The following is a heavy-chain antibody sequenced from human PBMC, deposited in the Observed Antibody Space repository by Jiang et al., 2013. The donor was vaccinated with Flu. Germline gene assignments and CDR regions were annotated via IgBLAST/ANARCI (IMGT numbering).Heavy chain of an antibody. CDR1: GGSISSSSYY. D-gene: IGHD3-22*01. V-gene: IGHV4-39*01. CDR2: IYYSGST. CDR3: ARQAATMIVVVLAPYFDY. Sequence: TLSLTCTVSGGSISSSSYYWGWIRQPPGKGLEWIGSIYYSGSTYYNPSLKSRVTISVDTSKNQFSLKLSSVTAADTAVYYCARQAATMIVVVLAPYFDYWGQGTLVTVSS. J-gene: IGHJ4*02.